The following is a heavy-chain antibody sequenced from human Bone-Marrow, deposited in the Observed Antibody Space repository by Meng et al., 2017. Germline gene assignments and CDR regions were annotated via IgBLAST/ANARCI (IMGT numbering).Heavy chain of an antibody. CDR1: GVSIGSGGYY. Sequence: LRLSCTVSGVSIGSGGYYWIWILQHPGKGLEWIGYIYYSGSTYYNPSLKSRVTISVDTSKNQFPLKLSSVTAADTAVYYCASDERFLEWDYDYYYGMDVWGQGTTVTVSS. CDR3: ASDERFLEWDYDYYYGMDV. V-gene: IGHV4-31*03. J-gene: IGHJ6*02. CDR2: IYYSGST. D-gene: IGHD3-3*01.